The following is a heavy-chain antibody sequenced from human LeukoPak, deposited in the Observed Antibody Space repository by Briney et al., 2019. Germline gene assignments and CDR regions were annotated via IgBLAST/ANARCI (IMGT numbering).Heavy chain of an antibody. D-gene: IGHD3-16*01. CDR3: GSNFNLMSDFDY. CDR1: RYSFPTYW. J-gene: IGHJ4*02. V-gene: IGHV5-51*01. CDR2: INPGDSNT. Sequence: GESLKISCKGSRYSFPTYWIAWVRQMPGKGLEWMGSINPGDSNTKYSPFFQDQVTISADRAITTAYLQWNSLKASDTPTYYCGSNFNLMSDFDYWGQGSLVTVSS.